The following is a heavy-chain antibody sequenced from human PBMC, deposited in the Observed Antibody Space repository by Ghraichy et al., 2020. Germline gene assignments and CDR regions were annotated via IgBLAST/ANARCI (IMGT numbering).Heavy chain of an antibody. CDR2: IKQDGSEK. CDR3: ARDGLTYDFWSGYFGMDV. V-gene: IGHV3-7*03. CDR1: GFTFSSYW. Sequence: GGSLRLSCAASGFTFSSYWMSWVRQAPGKGLEWVANIKQDGSEKYYVDSVKGRFTISRDNAKNSLYLQMNSLRAEDTAVYYCARDGLTYDFWSGYFGMDVWGQGTTVTVSS. J-gene: IGHJ6*02. D-gene: IGHD3-3*01.